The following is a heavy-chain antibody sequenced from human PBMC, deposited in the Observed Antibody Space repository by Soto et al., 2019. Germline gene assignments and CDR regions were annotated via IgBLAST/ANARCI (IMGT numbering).Heavy chain of an antibody. Sequence: EVQLVESGGGLVQPGGSLRLSCAASGFSVSSKYMSWVRQAPRKGLEWVSLIQSGGSTYYAGSVKGSFTISRDNSENTLFLLMNSLRVEYTAVYYSSRDDVHCNGGRCYGVPMDVWGKGATVTVSA. D-gene: IGHD2-15*01. CDR3: SRDDVHCNGGRCYGVPMDV. CDR2: IQSGGST. CDR1: GFSVSSKY. V-gene: IGHV3-66*01. J-gene: IGHJ6*04.